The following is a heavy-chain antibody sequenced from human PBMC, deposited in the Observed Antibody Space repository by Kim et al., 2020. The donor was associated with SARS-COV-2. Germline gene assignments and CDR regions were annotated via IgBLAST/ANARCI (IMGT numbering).Heavy chain of an antibody. V-gene: IGHV1-3*01. D-gene: IGHD3-10*01. CDR3: ASSSSGYYYGSGGYGMDV. CDR1: GYTFTSYA. CDR2: INAGNGNT. J-gene: IGHJ6*04. Sequence: ASVKVSCKASGYTFTSYAMHWVRQAPGQRLEWMGWINAGNGNTKYSQKFQGRVTITRDTSASTAYMELSSLRSEDTAVYYCASSSSGYYYGSGGYGMDVWGKGTTVTVSS.